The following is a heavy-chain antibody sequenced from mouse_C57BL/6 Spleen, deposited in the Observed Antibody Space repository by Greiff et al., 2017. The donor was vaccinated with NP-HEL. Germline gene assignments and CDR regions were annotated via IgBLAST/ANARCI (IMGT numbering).Heavy chain of an antibody. J-gene: IGHJ3*01. V-gene: IGHV1-54*01. CDR2: INPGSGGT. CDR1: GYAFTNYL. CDR3: ARSDSSGYPFAY. D-gene: IGHD3-2*02. Sequence: VQLQQSGAELVRPGTSVTVSCKASGYAFTNYLIEWVKQRPGQGLEWIGVINPGSGGTNYNEKFKGKATLTADQSSSTAYMQLSSLTSEDSAVYFCARSDSSGYPFAYWGQGTLVTVSA.